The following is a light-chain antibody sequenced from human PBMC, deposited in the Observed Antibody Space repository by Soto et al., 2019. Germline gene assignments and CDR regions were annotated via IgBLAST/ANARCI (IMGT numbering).Light chain of an antibody. Sequence: EIVFTQSPATLSLSPGEGATLSCRASQSVSSYLAWYQQKPGQAPRLLIYDASNRATGIPARFSGSGSGTDFTLTISXLEPEDFAVYYCQQRSYWLTFGGGTKVDIK. CDR2: DAS. CDR3: QQRSYWLT. J-gene: IGKJ4*01. V-gene: IGKV3-11*01. CDR1: QSVSSY.